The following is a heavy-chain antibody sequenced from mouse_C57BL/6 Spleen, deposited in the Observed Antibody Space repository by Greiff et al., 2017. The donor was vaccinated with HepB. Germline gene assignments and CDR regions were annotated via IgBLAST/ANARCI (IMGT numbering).Heavy chain of an antibody. CDR3: ARHYYGSYWYFDV. Sequence: EVQVVESGGGLVKPGGSLKLSCAASGFTFSDYGMHWVHQAPEKGLEWVAYISSGSSTIYYADTVKGRFTISRDNAKNTLFLQMTSLRSEDTAMYYCARHYYGSYWYFDVWGTGTTVTVSS. CDR1: GFTFSDYG. J-gene: IGHJ1*03. D-gene: IGHD1-1*01. CDR2: ISSGSSTI. V-gene: IGHV5-17*01.